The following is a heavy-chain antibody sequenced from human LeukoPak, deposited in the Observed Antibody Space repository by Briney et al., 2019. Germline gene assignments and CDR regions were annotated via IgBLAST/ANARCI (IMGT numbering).Heavy chain of an antibody. J-gene: IGHJ4*02. V-gene: IGHV5-51*01. D-gene: IGHD3-10*01. Sequence: GESLKISCKGSGYSFTSYWIGWVRQMPGKGLEWMGIIYPGDSDTRYSPSFQGQVTISADKSISTAYLQWSSLKASDTAMYYCATALVAYYYGSGIPNGGDLNYWGQGTLVTVSS. CDR1: GYSFTSYW. CDR2: IYPGDSDT. CDR3: ATALVAYYYGSGIPNGGDLNY.